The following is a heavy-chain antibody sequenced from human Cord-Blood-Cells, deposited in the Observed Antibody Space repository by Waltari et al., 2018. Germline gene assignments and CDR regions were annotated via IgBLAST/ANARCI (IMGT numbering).Heavy chain of an antibody. J-gene: IGHJ6*03. V-gene: IGHV1-69*01. Sequence: QVQLVQSGAEVKKPGSTVKVSCKASGATFSSYAISWVRQAPGQGLEWMGGIIPILGIANYAQKFQGRVTITADESTSTAYMELSSLRSEDTAVYYCARVLGIPDYYYYMDVWGKGTTVTVSS. D-gene: IGHD7-27*01. CDR2: IIPILGIA. CDR1: GATFSSYA. CDR3: ARVLGIPDYYYYMDV.